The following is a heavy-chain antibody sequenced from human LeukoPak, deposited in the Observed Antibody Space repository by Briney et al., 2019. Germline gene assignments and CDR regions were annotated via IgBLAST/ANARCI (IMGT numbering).Heavy chain of an antibody. V-gene: IGHV3-23*01. CDR1: GFTFSSYA. CDR2: ISGSGGST. CDR3: AKGLKAAAGPYYFDY. Sequence: GGSLRLSCAASGFTFSSYAMSWVRQAPGKGLEWVSAISGSGGSTYYADSVKGRFTISRDNSKNTLYLQMNSLGAEDTAVYYCAKGLKAAAGPYYFDYWGQGTLVTVSS. J-gene: IGHJ4*02. D-gene: IGHD6-13*01.